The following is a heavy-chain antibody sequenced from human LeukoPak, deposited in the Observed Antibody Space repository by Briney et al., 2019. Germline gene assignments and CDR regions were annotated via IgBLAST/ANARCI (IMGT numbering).Heavy chain of an antibody. V-gene: IGHV4-34*01. CDR3: ARHGSFLGRFGELSEGNWFDP. D-gene: IGHD3-10*01. J-gene: IGHJ5*02. CDR2: INHSGST. CDR1: DGSFSGYY. Sequence: SETLSLTCAVYDGSFSGYYWSWIRQPPGKGLEWIGEINHSGSTNYNPSLKSRVTISVDTSKNQFSLKLSSVTAADTAVYYCARHGSFLGRFGELSEGNWFDPWGQGTLVTVSS.